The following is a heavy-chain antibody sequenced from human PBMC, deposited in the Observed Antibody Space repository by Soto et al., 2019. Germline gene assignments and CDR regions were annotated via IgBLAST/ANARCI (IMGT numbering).Heavy chain of an antibody. V-gene: IGHV3-23*01. J-gene: IGHJ5*02. D-gene: IGHD5-18*01. Sequence: EVQLLEYGGGLVQPGGSLRLSCAASGFTFRSYAMSWVRQAPGKGLEWVSAISGSGGSTYYADSVKGRFTISRDNSKNTLYLQMNSLRADDTAVYYCAKGSGYSYGYTLWFDPWGQGTLVTVSS. CDR1: GFTFRSYA. CDR2: ISGSGGST. CDR3: AKGSGYSYGYTLWFDP.